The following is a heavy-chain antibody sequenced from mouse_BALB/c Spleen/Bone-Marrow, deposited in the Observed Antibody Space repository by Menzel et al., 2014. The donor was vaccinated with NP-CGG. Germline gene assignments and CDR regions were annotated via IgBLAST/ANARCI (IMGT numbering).Heavy chain of an antibody. Sequence: VQLQQSGPELEKSGTSVKISCKASGYTFTDYNMHCVKQSHGKSLEWIGYIYPFNGGTDYNQKFKSKATMTVDKSSSTEYMELRNLTSEDSAVYYCARSSYFDYWGQGTALTVS. J-gene: IGHJ2*01. CDR2: IYPFNGGT. D-gene: IGHD1-1*01. V-gene: IGHV1S29*02. CDR1: GYTFTDYN. CDR3: ARSSYFDY.